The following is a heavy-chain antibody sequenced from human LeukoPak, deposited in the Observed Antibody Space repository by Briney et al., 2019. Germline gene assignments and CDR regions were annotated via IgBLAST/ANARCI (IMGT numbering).Heavy chain of an antibody. J-gene: IGHJ6*02. CDR1: GGSFSGYY. CDR2: INHSGST. V-gene: IGHV4-34*01. CDR3: ARNYYYYYGMDV. Sequence: SETLSLTCAVYGGSFSGYYWGWIRQPPGKGLEWIGEINHSGSTNYNPSLKSRVTISVDTSKSQFSLKLSSVTAADTAVYYCARNYYYYYGMDVWGQGTTVTVSS.